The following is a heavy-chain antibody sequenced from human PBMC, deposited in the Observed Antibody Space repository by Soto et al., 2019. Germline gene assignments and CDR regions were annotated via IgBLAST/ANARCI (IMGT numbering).Heavy chain of an antibody. CDR2: IYHSGST. Sequence: VQLQESGPGLVKPSGTLSLTCAVSGGSISSSNWWSWVRQPPGKGLVWIGEIYHSGSTNYNPSLKSRVTISVYKSKNQFALKLSSVTAADTAVYYCARSSGAAVAGTRWFDPWGQGTLVTVSS. J-gene: IGHJ5*02. CDR1: GGSISSSNW. V-gene: IGHV4-4*02. D-gene: IGHD6-19*01. CDR3: ARSSGAAVAGTRWFDP.